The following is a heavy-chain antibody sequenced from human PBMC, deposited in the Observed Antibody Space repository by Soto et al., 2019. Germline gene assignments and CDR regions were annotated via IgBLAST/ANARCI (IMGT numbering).Heavy chain of an antibody. CDR3: ARDKRGVAGLLDY. J-gene: IGHJ4*02. CDR2: ISSSSSTI. D-gene: IGHD6-19*01. Sequence: GGSLRLSCAASGFTFSSYSMNWVRQAPGKGLEWVSYISSSSSTIYYADSVKGRFTISRDNAKNSLYLQMNSLRAEDTAVYYWARDKRGVAGLLDYPGQGTRVTMSS. CDR1: GFTFSSYS. V-gene: IGHV3-48*01.